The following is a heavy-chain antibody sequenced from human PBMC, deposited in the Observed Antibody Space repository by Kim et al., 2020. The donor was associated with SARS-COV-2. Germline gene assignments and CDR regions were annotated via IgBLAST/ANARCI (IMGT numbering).Heavy chain of an antibody. V-gene: IGHV1-3*01. J-gene: IGHJ4*02. D-gene: IGHD4-4*01. CDR3: ARDMNPTVYDY. CDR2: KT. Sequence: KTKDSQKVQGRVTIPRDTSANTAYMDLSSLTSEDTAIYYCARDMNPTVYDYWGQGTLVTVSS.